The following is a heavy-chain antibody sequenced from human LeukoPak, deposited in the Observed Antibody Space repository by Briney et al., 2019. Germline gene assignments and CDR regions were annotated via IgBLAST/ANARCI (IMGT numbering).Heavy chain of an antibody. D-gene: IGHD6-13*01. CDR1: GGSFSGYY. Sequence: SETLSLTCAVYGGSFSGYYWSWIRQPPGKGLEWIGEINHSGSTNYNPSLKSRVTISVDTSKNQFSLELSSVTAADTAVYYCARDGEVLSSSWFWFDPWGQGTLVTVSS. J-gene: IGHJ5*02. CDR3: ARDGEVLSSSWFWFDP. V-gene: IGHV4-34*01. CDR2: INHSGST.